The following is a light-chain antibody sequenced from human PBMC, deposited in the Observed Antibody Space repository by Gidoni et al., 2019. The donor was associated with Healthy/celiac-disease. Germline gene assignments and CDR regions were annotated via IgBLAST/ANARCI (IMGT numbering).Light chain of an antibody. CDR1: QSVSSN. J-gene: IGKJ1*01. V-gene: IGKV3-15*01. CDR2: GAS. CDR3: QQYNNWPWT. Sequence: EIVMTQSPATLPVSPGERATLTCRASQSVSSNLAWYQQKHGQAPRLLIYGASTRATGIPARFSGSGSGTEFTLTISSLQSADFAVSYCQQYNNWPWTFGQGTKVEIK.